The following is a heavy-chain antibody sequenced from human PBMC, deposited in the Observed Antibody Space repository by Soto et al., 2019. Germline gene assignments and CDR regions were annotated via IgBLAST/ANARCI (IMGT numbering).Heavy chain of an antibody. CDR1: GGSFSGYY. V-gene: IGHV4-34*01. Sequence: SETLSLTCAVYGGSFSGYYWSWIRQPPGKGLEWIGEINHSGSTNSNPSHKSRVNISVETSKNQYSMTQSSVTAADTAVYYCARAGSGAGTRHYYYYYGMDVWGQGTTVT. D-gene: IGHD1-1*01. J-gene: IGHJ6*02. CDR2: INHSGST. CDR3: ARAGSGAGTRHYYYYYGMDV.